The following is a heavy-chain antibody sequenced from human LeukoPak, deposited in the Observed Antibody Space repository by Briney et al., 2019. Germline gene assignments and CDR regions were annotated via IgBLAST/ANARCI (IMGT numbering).Heavy chain of an antibody. D-gene: IGHD6-19*01. CDR1: NYSISSDNY. V-gene: IGHV4-38-2*01. CDR2: ISHSGRT. CDR3: ARAVTGPRFDP. J-gene: IGHJ5*02. Sequence: PPETLSLTCVVSNYSISSDNYWGWIRQSPGKGLEWIGSISHSGRTYYNPSLQSRVTISVDTSKNQFSLNLTSVTTTDTALYYCARAVTGPRFDPWGQGTLVTVSS.